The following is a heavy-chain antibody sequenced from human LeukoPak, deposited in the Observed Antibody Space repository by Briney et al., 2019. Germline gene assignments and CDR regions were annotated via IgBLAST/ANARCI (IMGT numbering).Heavy chain of an antibody. V-gene: IGHV4-39*01. CDR2: LFYGGST. Sequence: SETLSLTCTVSGGSIRSSYYYWGWIRQPPGKGLEWIGNLFYGGSTYYNPSLRSRVTISVDASKNHFSLKLTSVTAADTAVYYCAGQTYTSGWDWGQGTLVTVSS. CDR1: GGSIRSSYYY. J-gene: IGHJ4*02. CDR3: AGQTYTSGWD. D-gene: IGHD6-19*01.